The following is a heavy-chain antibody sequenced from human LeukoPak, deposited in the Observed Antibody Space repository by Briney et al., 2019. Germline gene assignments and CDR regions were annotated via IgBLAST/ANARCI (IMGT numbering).Heavy chain of an antibody. J-gene: IGHJ4*02. CDR2: TRNKANSYTT. CDR3: ARTDTASDY. V-gene: IGHV3-72*01. D-gene: IGHD5-18*01. CDR1: GFTFSDHY. Sequence: GGSLRLSCAASGFTFSDHYMDWVRQAPGKGLEWVGRTRNKANSYTTEYAASVKGRFTISRDDSKNSLYLQMNSLKTEDTAVYYCARTDTASDYWGQGTLVTVSS.